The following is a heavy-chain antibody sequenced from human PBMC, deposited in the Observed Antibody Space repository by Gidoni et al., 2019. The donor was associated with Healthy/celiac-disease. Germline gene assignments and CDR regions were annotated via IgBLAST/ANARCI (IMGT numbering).Heavy chain of an antibody. D-gene: IGHD5-12*01. CDR1: GFTFSSYA. CDR2: ISYDGSNK. J-gene: IGHJ4*02. CDR3: ARAPGSARDGYNSLFDY. Sequence: QVQLVESGGGVVQPGRSLRLSCAASGFTFSSYAMHWVRQAPGKGLEWVAVISYDGSNKYYADSVKGRFTISRDNSKNTLYLQMNSLRAEDTAVYYCARAPGSARDGYNSLFDYWGQGTLVTVSS. V-gene: IGHV3-30-3*01.